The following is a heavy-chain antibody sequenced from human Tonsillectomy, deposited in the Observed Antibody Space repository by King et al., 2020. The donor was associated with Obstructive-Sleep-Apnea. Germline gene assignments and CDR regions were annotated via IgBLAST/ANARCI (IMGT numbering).Heavy chain of an antibody. D-gene: IGHD2/OR15-2a*01. J-gene: IGHJ4*02. CDR1: GITFSDYY. CDR3: AGSTFRWYFDY. CDR2: MSGSGSTI. Sequence: VQLVESGGGLVKPGGSLRLSCAASGITFSDYYMSWIRQAPGKGLEWVSYMSGSGSTIYYADSVKGRFTISRDNAKNSLYLQMNSLRAEDTAVYYCAGSTFRWYFDYWGQGTLVTVSS. V-gene: IGHV3-11*01.